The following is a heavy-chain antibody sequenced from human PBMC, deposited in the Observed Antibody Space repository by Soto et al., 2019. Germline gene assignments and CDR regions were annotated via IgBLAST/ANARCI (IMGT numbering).Heavy chain of an antibody. CDR1: GFTFSSYA. D-gene: IGHD2-2*01. CDR2: IIPIFGTA. Sequence: VQLLESGGGLVQPGGSLRLSCAASGFTFSSYAMSWVRQAPGQGLEWMGGIIPIFGTANYAQKFQGRVTITADKSTSTAYMELSSLRSEDTAVYYCARVRSGYCSSTSCHRGFDYWGQGTLVTVSS. V-gene: IGHV1-69*06. J-gene: IGHJ4*02. CDR3: ARVRSGYCSSTSCHRGFDY.